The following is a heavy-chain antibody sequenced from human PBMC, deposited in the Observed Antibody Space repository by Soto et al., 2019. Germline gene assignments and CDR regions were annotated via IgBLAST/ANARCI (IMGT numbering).Heavy chain of an antibody. CDR1: GFSLSVRGVT. J-gene: IGHJ4*02. Sequence: QITLEESGPTLVKPTQTLTLTCTFSGFSLSVRGVTVGWIRQPPGKALEWLALIYWDDDKSYSPSLKSRLTITKDTSKNQVVLTMTNMDPVDTATYYCAHTRGYTHAKKRGFFDYWGQGTLVAVSS. CDR3: AHTRGYTHAKKRGFFDY. CDR2: IYWDDDK. V-gene: IGHV2-5*02. D-gene: IGHD5-18*01.